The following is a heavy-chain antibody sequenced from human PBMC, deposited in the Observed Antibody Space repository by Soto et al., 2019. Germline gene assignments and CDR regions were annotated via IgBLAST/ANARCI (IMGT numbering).Heavy chain of an antibody. CDR1: GGSVSSGSYY. J-gene: IGHJ6*02. Sequence: SETLSLTCTVSGGSVSSGSYYWSWIRQPPGKGLEWIGYIYYSGSINYNPSLKSRVTISVDTSKNQFSLKLSSVTAADTAVYYCARAQGRYVWGSYRSGMEVWGQGTTVTVSS. D-gene: IGHD3-16*02. CDR2: IYYSGSI. V-gene: IGHV4-61*01. CDR3: ARAQGRYVWGSYRSGMEV.